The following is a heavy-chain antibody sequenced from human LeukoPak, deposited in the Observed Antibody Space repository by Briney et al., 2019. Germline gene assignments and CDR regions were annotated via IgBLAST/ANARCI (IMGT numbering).Heavy chain of an antibody. Sequence: GGSLRLSCEASGFTFDSNYLSWVRQAPGKGLEWVSTIYTGGNTYYAASVKGRFTISRDFSKNTVFLHMNSLRAEDTAMYYCARGDDSGYYDYFDYWGQGALVTVSS. V-gene: IGHV3-53*01. J-gene: IGHJ4*02. D-gene: IGHD3-22*01. CDR3: ARGDDSGYYDYFDY. CDR1: GFTFDSNY. CDR2: IYTGGNT.